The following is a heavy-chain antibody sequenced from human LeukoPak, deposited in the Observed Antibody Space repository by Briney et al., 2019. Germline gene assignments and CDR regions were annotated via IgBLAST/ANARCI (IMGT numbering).Heavy chain of an antibody. V-gene: IGHV1-24*01. J-gene: IGHJ4*02. D-gene: IGHD5-18*01. Sequence: ASVKLSCQVSGYTLTELSMHWVRQAPGKGLEWMGGFDPEDGETIYAQKFQSRVTITEDTSTDTAYMELSSMRSEASAVYYCAREIGPIQLHLWGSAFDYWGQGTLVTVSS. CDR3: AREIGPIQLHLWGSAFDY. CDR1: GYTLTELS. CDR2: FDPEDGET.